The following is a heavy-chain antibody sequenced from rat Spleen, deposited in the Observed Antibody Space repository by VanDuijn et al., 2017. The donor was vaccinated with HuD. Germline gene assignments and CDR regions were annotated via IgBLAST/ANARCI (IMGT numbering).Heavy chain of an antibody. D-gene: IGHD1-9*01. V-gene: IGHV5-7*01. CDR3: ARRHYGYTDYFDY. CDR1: GFTFSNYN. J-gene: IGHJ2*01. CDR2: ISYDGNRI. Sequence: EVQLVESGGGLVQPGRSLKLSCAASGFTFSNYNMAWVRQAPTKGLEWVATISYDGNRICYRDSVKGRFTISRDNTKSTLSLQMDSLRSEDTATYYCARRHYGYTDYFDYWGQGVMVTVSS.